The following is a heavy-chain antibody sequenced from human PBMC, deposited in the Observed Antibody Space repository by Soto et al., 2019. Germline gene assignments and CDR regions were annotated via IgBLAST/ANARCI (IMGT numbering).Heavy chain of an antibody. J-gene: IGHJ6*02. CDR2: ISAYNGNT. V-gene: IGHV1-18*01. CDR1: GYTFTSYG. CDR3: AAAPSMWELLLPIYYYYGMDV. Sequence: ASVKVSCKASGYTFTSYGISWVRQAPGQGLEWIGWISAYNGNTNYAQKLQGRVTMTTDTSTSTAYMELSSLRSEVTAVYYCAAAPSMWELLLPIYYYYGMDVWGQGTTVTVSS. D-gene: IGHD1-26*01.